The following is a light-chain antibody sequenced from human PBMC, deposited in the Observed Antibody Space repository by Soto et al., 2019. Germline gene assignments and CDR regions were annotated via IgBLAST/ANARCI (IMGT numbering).Light chain of an antibody. Sequence: DIQMTQSPSSLSASVGDRVTITCRASQAIRTDVAWYQQKPGKAPRRLIYAASSLQSGVPSRFSGSGSGTEFTLTISSLQHEDFATYYCLQHNGYPRTFGQGTKVEIK. CDR3: LQHNGYPRT. CDR2: AAS. V-gene: IGKV1-17*01. CDR1: QAIRTD. J-gene: IGKJ1*01.